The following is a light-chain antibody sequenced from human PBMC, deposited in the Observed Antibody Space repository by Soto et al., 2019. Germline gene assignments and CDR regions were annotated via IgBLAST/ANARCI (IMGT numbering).Light chain of an antibody. V-gene: IGKV3-20*01. CDR2: GAS. CDR1: LSWSSNY. Sequence: EIVLTQSPGSLSLSPGDTATLSCSASLSWSSNYLAWDQQKPAQAPRLLIYGASRGAAGIPDRFSSSGSGKAFTLTISRLEPEDVAVYFCQQYGRSPMFTFGQGTKLEVK. CDR3: QQYGRSPMFT. J-gene: IGKJ2*01.